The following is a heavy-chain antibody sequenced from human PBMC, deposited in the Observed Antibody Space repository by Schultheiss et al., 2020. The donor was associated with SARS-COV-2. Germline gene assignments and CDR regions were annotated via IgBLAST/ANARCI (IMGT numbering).Heavy chain of an antibody. CDR2: IWYDGSNK. CDR1: GFTFSSYG. D-gene: IGHD4-17*01. CDR3: TRRNDYGAG. V-gene: IGHV3-33*08. J-gene: IGHJ1*01. Sequence: GESLKISCAASGFTFSSYGMHWVRQAPGKGLEWVAVIWYDGSNKYYADSVKGRFTISRDNSKNTLYLQMNSLRAEDTAVYYCTRRNDYGAGWGQGTLVTVSS.